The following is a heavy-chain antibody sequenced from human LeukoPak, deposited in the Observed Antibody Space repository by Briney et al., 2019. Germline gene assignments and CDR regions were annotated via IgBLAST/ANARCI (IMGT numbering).Heavy chain of an antibody. CDR1: GFTFSNAW. Sequence: KPGGSLRLSCAASGFTFSNAWMSWVRQAPGKGLEWVGRIKSKTDGGTTDYAAPVKGRFTISRDDSKNTLYLQMNSLKTEDTAVYYCTTVQWIRLWFNDYWGQGTLVTVSS. V-gene: IGHV3-15*01. CDR3: TTVQWIRLWFNDY. CDR2: IKSKTDGGTT. D-gene: IGHD5-18*01. J-gene: IGHJ4*02.